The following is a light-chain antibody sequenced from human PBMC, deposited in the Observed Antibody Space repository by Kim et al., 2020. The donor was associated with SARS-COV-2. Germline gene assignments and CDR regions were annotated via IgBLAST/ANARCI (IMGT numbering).Light chain of an antibody. CDR2: GAS. CDR3: QQYNNWPLYT. CDR1: QSVSSN. V-gene: IGKV3-15*01. Sequence: EIVMTQSPATLSVSPGERATISCRASQSVSSNLAWYQQKPGQAPRLLIYGASTRATGIPARFSGSGSGTEFTLTISSLQSEDFAVYYCQQYNNWPLYTFGQGTKLEIK. J-gene: IGKJ2*01.